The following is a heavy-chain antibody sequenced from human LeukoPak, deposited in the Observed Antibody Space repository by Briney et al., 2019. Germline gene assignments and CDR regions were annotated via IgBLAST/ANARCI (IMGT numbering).Heavy chain of an antibody. Sequence: ASVKVSCKASGYTFTSYGISWMRQAPGQGLEWMGLISAYNGNTNYAQKFQGRVTITTDESTSTAYMELSSLRSEDTAVYYCATRADYYDSSGYYYAPQEYWGQGTLVTVSS. CDR3: ATRADYYDSSGYYYAPQEY. J-gene: IGHJ4*02. D-gene: IGHD3-22*01. CDR1: GYTFTSYG. V-gene: IGHV1-18*01. CDR2: ISAYNGNT.